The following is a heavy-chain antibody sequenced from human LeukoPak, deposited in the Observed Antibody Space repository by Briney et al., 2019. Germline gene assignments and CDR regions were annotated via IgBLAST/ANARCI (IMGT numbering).Heavy chain of an antibody. V-gene: IGHV4-30-4*01. D-gene: IGHD4-11*01. Sequence: SQTLSLACTVSGGSISSGDYYWSWIRQPPGKGLEWIGYIYYSGSTYYNPSLKSRVTISVDTSKNQFSLKLSSVTAADTAVYYCARLMTTDGFDPWGQGTLVTVSS. CDR2: IYYSGST. CDR3: ARLMTTDGFDP. J-gene: IGHJ5*02. CDR1: GGSISSGDYY.